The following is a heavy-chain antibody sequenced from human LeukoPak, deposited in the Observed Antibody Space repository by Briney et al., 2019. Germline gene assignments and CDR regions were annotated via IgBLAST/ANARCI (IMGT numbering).Heavy chain of an antibody. Sequence: PGGSLRLSCAASGFTFSSYAMSWVRQAPGKGLEWVSAISGSGGSTYYADSVKGRFTISRDNSKNTLYLQMNSLRAEDRAVYYCAKKIAVAGTVDYWGQGTLVTVSS. CDR2: ISGSGGST. CDR1: GFTFSSYA. J-gene: IGHJ4*02. V-gene: IGHV3-23*01. CDR3: AKKIAVAGTVDY. D-gene: IGHD6-19*01.